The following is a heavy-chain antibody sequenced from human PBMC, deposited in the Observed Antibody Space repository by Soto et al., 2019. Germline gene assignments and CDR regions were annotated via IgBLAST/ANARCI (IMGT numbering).Heavy chain of an antibody. CDR3: ARDRQQLWYDAFDN. J-gene: IGHJ3*02. Sequence: GGSLRLSCAASGFTFSSYSMNWVRQAPGKGLEWVSYISSSSSTIYYADSVKGRFTISRDNAKNSLYLQMNSLRAEDTAVYYCARDRQQLWYDAFDNWGQGTMVTVSS. CDR1: GFTFSSYS. V-gene: IGHV3-48*04. CDR2: ISSSSSTI. D-gene: IGHD6-13*01.